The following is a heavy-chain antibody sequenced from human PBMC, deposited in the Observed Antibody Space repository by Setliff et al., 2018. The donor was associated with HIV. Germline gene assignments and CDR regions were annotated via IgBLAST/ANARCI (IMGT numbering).Heavy chain of an antibody. CDR1: GGSITTSTFY. D-gene: IGHD6-19*01. CDR3: IIAYSSGWLAPMGFDS. V-gene: IGHV4-39*02. Sequence: SETLSLTCTVSGGSITTSTFYWGWIRQPPGKGLEWIGSIYYSGSTYYNPSLKSRLTITQHTSKNHFSLSLSSVTAADTAVYYCIIAYSSGWLAPMGFDSWGKGTTVTVSS. J-gene: IGHJ6*04. CDR2: IYYSGST.